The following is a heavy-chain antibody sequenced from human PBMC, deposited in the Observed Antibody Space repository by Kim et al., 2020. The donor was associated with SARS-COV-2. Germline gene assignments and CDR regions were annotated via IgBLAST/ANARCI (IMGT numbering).Heavy chain of an antibody. CDR1: GGSFSGHY. CDR2: VNHIGFT. J-gene: IGHJ4*02. V-gene: IGHV4-34*01. Sequence: SETLSLTCAVYGGSFSGHYWTLIRQPPGKGLEWIGEVNHIGFTNYSPSLKSRITISVDTSKNQFSLKLTSMTAADTAVYYCARGLSRLWEFEGFYYWGQG. D-gene: IGHD3-16*01. CDR3: ARGLSRLWEFEGFYY.